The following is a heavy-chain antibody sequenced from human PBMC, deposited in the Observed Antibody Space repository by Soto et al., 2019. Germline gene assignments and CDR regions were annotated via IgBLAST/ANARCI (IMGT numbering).Heavy chain of an antibody. V-gene: IGHV1-18*01. J-gene: IGHJ4*02. D-gene: IGHD5-18*01. CDR2: ISTYNGDT. Sequence: QVQLLQSGAEVKKPGASVTVSCKISGYTFTTYGITWVRQAPGQGLEWMGWISTYNGDTNYAQRLXGXVXLTTDTSTATAYMEVRSLRSDDTAVYYCARDVGNGYGYGYGYWGQGTLVTVSS. CDR1: GYTFTTYG. CDR3: ARDVGNGYGYGYGY.